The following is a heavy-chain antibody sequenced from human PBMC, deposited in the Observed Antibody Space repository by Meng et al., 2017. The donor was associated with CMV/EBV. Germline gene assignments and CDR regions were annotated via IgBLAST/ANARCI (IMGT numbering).Heavy chain of an antibody. Sequence: SVKVSCKASGGTFSSYAISWVRQAPGQGLEWMGGIIPIFGTANYAQKFQGRVTITTDESTSTAYMELSSLRSEDTAVYYCARVYSNYDGAFDIWGQGTMVTVSS. CDR1: GGTFSSYA. V-gene: IGHV1-69*05. D-gene: IGHD4-11*01. CDR3: ARVYSNYDGAFDI. CDR2: IIPIFGTA. J-gene: IGHJ3*02.